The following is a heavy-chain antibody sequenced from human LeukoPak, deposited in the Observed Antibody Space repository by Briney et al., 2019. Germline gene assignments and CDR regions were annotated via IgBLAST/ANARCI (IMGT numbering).Heavy chain of an antibody. V-gene: IGHV3-9*01. CDR1: GFTFDVYA. D-gene: IGHD5-12*01. CDR2: ISWNSGSI. J-gene: IGHJ3*02. CDR3: AKVGSGYDYTSGPFDI. Sequence: GRSLRLSCAASGFTFDVYAMHWVRQAPGKGLEWVSGISWNSGSIGYADSVKGRFTISRDNAKNSLYLQMNSLRAEDTALYYCAKVGSGYDYTSGPFDIWGQGTMVTVSS.